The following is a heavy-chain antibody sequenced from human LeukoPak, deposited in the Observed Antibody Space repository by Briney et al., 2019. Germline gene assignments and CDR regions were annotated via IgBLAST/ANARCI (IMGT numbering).Heavy chain of an antibody. CDR1: GFTFSSYA. J-gene: IGHJ6*02. V-gene: IGHV3-23*01. Sequence: PGGSLRLSCAASGFTFSSYAMSWVRQAPGKGLEWVSAISGSGGSTYYADSVKGRFTISRDNSKNTLYLQMNSLRAEDTAVYYCARQAVAGPTLDYYYGMDVWGQGTTVTVSS. CDR2: ISGSGGST. D-gene: IGHD6-19*01. CDR3: ARQAVAGPTLDYYYGMDV.